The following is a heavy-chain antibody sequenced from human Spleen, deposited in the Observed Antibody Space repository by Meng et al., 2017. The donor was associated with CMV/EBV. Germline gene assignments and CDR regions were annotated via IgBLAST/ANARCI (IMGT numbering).Heavy chain of an antibody. Sequence: SETLSLTCTVSGGSIRSGAYYWGWIRQPPGKGLEWIGTIYYSGSTYYNPSLKSRVTISLDTSKNQFSLQLSSVSAADTAVYYCASLTGTTGGVDYWGQGTLVTVSS. CDR1: GGSIRSGAYY. V-gene: IGHV4-39*07. CDR3: ASLTGTTGGVDY. J-gene: IGHJ4*02. CDR2: IYYSGST. D-gene: IGHD1-7*01.